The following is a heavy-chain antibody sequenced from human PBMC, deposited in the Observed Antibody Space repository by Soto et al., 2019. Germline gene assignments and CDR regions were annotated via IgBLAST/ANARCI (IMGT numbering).Heavy chain of an antibody. Sequence: LACTGSGGSIRRYYWTWIRQPPGKGLEWIGYIYYSGSTNYNPSLKSRVTISVDTSKNQFSLKLSSVTAADTAVYYCARRYGASFDYWGQGTLVTVS. V-gene: IGHV4-59*01. CDR2: IYYSGST. CDR3: ARRYGASFDY. J-gene: IGHJ4*02. D-gene: IGHD4-17*01. CDR1: GGSIRRYY.